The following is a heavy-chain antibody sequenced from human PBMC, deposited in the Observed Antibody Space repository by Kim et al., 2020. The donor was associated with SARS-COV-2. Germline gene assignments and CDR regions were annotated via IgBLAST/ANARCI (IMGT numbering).Heavy chain of an antibody. D-gene: IGHD3-10*01. CDR2: ST. V-gene: IGHV4-59*09. CDR3: ARGTSGRYFDY. Sequence: STNYNPTLKSRVTMSVDTSKNQFSLKLSSVIAADTAVYYCARGTSGRYFDYWGQGTLVTVSS. J-gene: IGHJ4*02.